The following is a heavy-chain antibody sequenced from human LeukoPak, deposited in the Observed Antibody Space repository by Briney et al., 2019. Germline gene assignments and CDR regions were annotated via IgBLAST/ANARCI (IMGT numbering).Heavy chain of an antibody. CDR3: ARALARDVYNINWFDP. J-gene: IGHJ5*02. CDR1: GYTFTSYA. Sequence: ASVKVSCKASGYTFTSYAISWVRQAPGQGLEWMGWISAYNGYTNYAQNLQGRVTMTTDTSTSTAYMELTSLRSDDTAVYYCARALARDVYNINWFDPWGQGTLVIVSS. D-gene: IGHD5-24*01. V-gene: IGHV1-18*01. CDR2: ISAYNGYT.